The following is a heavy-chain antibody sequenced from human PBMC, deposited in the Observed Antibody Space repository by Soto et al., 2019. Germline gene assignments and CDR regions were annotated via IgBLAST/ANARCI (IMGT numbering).Heavy chain of an antibody. J-gene: IGHJ6*02. V-gene: IGHV3-48*02. Sequence: EVQLVESGGGLKQPGGSLRLSCAASGFTFRSYSMNWVRQAPGKGLEWVSYISSSNRTINYADSVKVRFIISRDNAKNPLYLQMHSLRDEDTAVYYCAREWCPLLQTGMDVWGQGTTVNVSS. D-gene: IGHD2-8*02. CDR1: GFTFRSYS. CDR3: AREWCPLLQTGMDV. CDR2: ISSSNRTI.